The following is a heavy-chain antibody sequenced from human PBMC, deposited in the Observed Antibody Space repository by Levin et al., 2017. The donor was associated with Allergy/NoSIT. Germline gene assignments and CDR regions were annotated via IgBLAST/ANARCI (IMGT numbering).Heavy chain of an antibody. D-gene: IGHD4-17*01. CDR1: GGSIRSSY. J-gene: IGHJ5*02. Sequence: SQTLSLPCTVSGGSIRSSYWSWIRQPAGKGLEWIGRIYTSGSTNYNPSLKSRVTMSVDTSKNQFSLKLSSVTAADTAVYYCARDRDDYGYNFGLDPWGQGTLVTVSS. CDR2: IYTSGST. V-gene: IGHV4-4*07. CDR3: ARDRDDYGYNFGLDP.